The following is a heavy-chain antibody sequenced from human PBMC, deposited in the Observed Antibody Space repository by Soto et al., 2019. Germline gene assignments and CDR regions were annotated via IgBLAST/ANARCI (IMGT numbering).Heavy chain of an antibody. Sequence: SVKVSCKASGGTFSSYAISWVRQAPGQGLEWMGGIIPIFGTANYAQKFQGRVTITADESTSTAYMELSSLRSEDTAVYYCAREGSIAAAGADTYYYYGMDVWGQGTTVTVSS. CDR1: GGTFSSYA. V-gene: IGHV1-69*13. J-gene: IGHJ6*02. D-gene: IGHD6-13*01. CDR2: IIPIFGTA. CDR3: AREGSIAAAGADTYYYYGMDV.